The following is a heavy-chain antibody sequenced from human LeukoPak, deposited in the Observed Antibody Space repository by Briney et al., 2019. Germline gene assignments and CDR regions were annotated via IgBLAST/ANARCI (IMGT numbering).Heavy chain of an antibody. V-gene: IGHV4-59*01. CDR3: ARDLRWGYNWFDP. J-gene: IGHJ5*02. CDR2: IYYSGST. D-gene: IGHD4-23*01. Sequence: SETLSLTCTVSGGSISSYYWSWIRQPPGKGLEWIGYIYYSGSTNYNPSLKSRVTISVDASKNQFSLKQSSVTAADTAVYYCARDLRWGYNWFDPWGQGTLVTVSS. CDR1: GGSISSYY.